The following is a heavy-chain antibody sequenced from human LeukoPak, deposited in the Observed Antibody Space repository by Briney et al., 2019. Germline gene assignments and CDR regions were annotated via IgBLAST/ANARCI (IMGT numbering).Heavy chain of an antibody. CDR2: VYHSGST. Sequence: SETLSLTCTVSGYSISSGYYWGWVRQPPGKGLEWIGTVYHSGSTYYNPSLRSRVTISVETSKNQFSLKVRSMTAADTAVYYCARVPGIYYDRLTGYGSGWFDPWGQGTLVTVSS. J-gene: IGHJ5*02. V-gene: IGHV4-38-2*02. CDR1: GYSISSGYY. D-gene: IGHD3-9*01. CDR3: ARVPGIYYDRLTGYGSGWFDP.